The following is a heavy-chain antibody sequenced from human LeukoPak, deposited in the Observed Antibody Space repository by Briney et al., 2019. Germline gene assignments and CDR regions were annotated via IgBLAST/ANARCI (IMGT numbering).Heavy chain of an antibody. J-gene: IGHJ6*03. CDR2: IYYSGRT. CDR3: ARPGVNYYYYYYMDV. CDR1: GGSISSSSYY. V-gene: IGHV4-39*01. D-gene: IGHD7-27*01. Sequence: SETLSVTCTVSGGSISSSSYYWGWIRQPPGKGLEWIGSIYYSGRTYYNPSLKSRVTISVDTSKNQFSLKLSSVTAADTAVYYCARPGVNYYYYYYMDVWGKGTTVTVSS.